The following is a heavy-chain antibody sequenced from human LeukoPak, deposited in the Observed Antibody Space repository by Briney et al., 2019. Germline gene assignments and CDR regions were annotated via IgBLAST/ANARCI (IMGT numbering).Heavy chain of an antibody. CDR2: IWYDGSNK. Sequence: PGGSLRLSCAASGFTFSSYGMHWVRQAPGKGLEWVAVIWYDGSNKYYADSVKGRFTISRDNSKNTLYLQMNSLRAEDTAVYYCARGRYCSSTSCYAIDYWGQGTLVTVSS. J-gene: IGHJ4*02. D-gene: IGHD2-2*01. V-gene: IGHV3-33*01. CDR1: GFTFSSYG. CDR3: ARGRYCSSTSCYAIDY.